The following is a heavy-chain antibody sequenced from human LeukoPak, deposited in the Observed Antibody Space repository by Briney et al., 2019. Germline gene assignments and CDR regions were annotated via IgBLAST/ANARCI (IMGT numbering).Heavy chain of an antibody. CDR1: GGSISSGSYY. D-gene: IGHD3-10*01. CDR3: ARTTTVRGTYYMDV. J-gene: IGHJ6*03. CDR2: IYYLGTT. Sequence: SETLSLTCTVSGGSISSGSYYYSWIRQPAGKGLEWIGHIYYLGTTTYNPSLRSRVTISMDASKNQFSLKLSSVTAADTAVYYCARTTTVRGTYYMDVWGKGTTVTISS. V-gene: IGHV4-61*10.